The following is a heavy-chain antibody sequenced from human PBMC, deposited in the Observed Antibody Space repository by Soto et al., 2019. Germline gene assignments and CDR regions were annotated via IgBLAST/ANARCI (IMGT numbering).Heavy chain of an antibody. Sequence: SETLSLTCTVSGGSISSGDYYWSWIRQPPGKGLEWIGYIYYSGSTYYNPSLKSRVTISVDTSKNQFSLKLSSVAAADTAVYYCARVRVDYYDSSGYYLFDYWGQGTLVTVSS. CDR3: ARVRVDYYDSSGYYLFDY. D-gene: IGHD3-22*01. J-gene: IGHJ4*02. CDR2: IYYSGST. CDR1: GGSISSGDYY. V-gene: IGHV4-30-4*01.